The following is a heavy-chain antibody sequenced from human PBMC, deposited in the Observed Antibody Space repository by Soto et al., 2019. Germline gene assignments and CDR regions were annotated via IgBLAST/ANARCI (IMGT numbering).Heavy chain of an antibody. J-gene: IGHJ4*02. CDR3: ARGIPPNIVVVVAATRCYFDY. Sequence: GGSLRLSCAASGFTFSSYWMSWVRQAPGKGLEWVANIKQDGSEKYYVDSVKGRFTISRDNAKNSLYLQMNSLRAEDTAVYYCARGIPPNIVVVVAATRCYFDYWGQGTLVTVSS. CDR2: IKQDGSEK. D-gene: IGHD2-15*01. V-gene: IGHV3-7*05. CDR1: GFTFSSYW.